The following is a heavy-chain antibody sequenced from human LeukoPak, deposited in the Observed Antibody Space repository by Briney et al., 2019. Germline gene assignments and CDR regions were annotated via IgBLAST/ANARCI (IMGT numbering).Heavy chain of an antibody. CDR2: ISWNSGSI. CDR1: GFTFDDYA. Sequence: GRSLRLSCAASGFTFDDYAMHWVRQAPGKGLEWVSGISWNSGSIGYADSVKGRFTISRDNAKNSLYLQMNGLRAEDTALYYCALCNETRDWFDPWGQGTLVTVSS. CDR3: ALCNETRDWFDP. V-gene: IGHV3-9*01. J-gene: IGHJ5*02.